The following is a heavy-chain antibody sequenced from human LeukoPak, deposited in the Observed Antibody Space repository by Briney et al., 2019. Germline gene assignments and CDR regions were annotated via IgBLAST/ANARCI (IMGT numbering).Heavy chain of an antibody. CDR2: INHSGSA. CDR1: GGSFSGYY. CDR3: ARGRYCSSTSCYTGWFDP. J-gene: IGHJ5*02. D-gene: IGHD2-2*02. Sequence: SETLSLTCAVYGGSFSGYYWSWIRQPPGKGLEWIGEINHSGSANYNPSLKSRVTISVDTSKNQLSLKLSSVTAADTAVYYCARGRYCSSTSCYTGWFDPWGQGTLVTVSS. V-gene: IGHV4-34*01.